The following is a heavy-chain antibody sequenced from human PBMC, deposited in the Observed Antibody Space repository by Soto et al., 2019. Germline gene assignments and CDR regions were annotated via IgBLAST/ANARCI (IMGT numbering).Heavy chain of an antibody. J-gene: IGHJ4*02. Sequence: PSETLSLTCTVSGGSISSGGYYWSWNRQHPGKGLEWIGYIYYSGSTYYNPSLKSRVTISVDTSKNQFSLKLSSVTAADTAVYYCARAVRFMTTVTNIDYWGQGTLVTVSS. D-gene: IGHD4-17*01. V-gene: IGHV4-31*03. CDR2: IYYSGST. CDR1: GGSISSGGYY. CDR3: ARAVRFMTTVTNIDY.